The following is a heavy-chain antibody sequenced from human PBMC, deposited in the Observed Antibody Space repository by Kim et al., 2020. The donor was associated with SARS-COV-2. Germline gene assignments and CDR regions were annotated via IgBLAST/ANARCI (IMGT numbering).Heavy chain of an antibody. Sequence: GGSLRLSCAASGFTFSSYGMHWVRQAPGKGLEWVAVISYDGSNKYYADSVKGRFTISRDNSKNTLYLQMNSLRAEDTAVYYCARDKVSEMATGGWSVGFDYWGQGTLVTVSS. CDR3: ARDKVSEMATGGWSVGFDY. D-gene: IGHD5-12*01. V-gene: IGHV3-33*05. J-gene: IGHJ4*02. CDR2: ISYDGSNK. CDR1: GFTFSSYG.